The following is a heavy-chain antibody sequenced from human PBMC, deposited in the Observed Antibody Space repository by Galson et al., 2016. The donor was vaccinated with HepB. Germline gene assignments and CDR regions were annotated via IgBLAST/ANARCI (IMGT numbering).Heavy chain of an antibody. CDR2: INQDATEK. D-gene: IGHD3-22*01. CDR1: GFTFSSYW. Sequence: SLRLSCAASGFTFSSYWMNWVRQAPGKGLEWVANINQDATEKNYMDSMRGRFTISTDNAKNSLYLQMNSLRVEDTAVYYCARAGDRSGYFQLRWFDPWGQGTLVTASS. V-gene: IGHV3-7*01. J-gene: IGHJ5*02. CDR3: ARAGDRSGYFQLRWFDP.